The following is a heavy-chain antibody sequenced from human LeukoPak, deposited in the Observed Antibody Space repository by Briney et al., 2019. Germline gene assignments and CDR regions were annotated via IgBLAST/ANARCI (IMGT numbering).Heavy chain of an antibody. V-gene: IGHV3-30*18. CDR3: AKVDCSSTSCYYGMDV. D-gene: IGHD2-2*01. CDR2: ISYDGSNK. J-gene: IGHJ6*04. CDR1: GFTFSSYG. Sequence: GGSLRLSCAASGFTFSSYGTHWVRQAPGKGLDWVAVISYDGSNKYYADSVKGRFTISRDNSKNTLYLQMNSLRAEDTAVYYCAKVDCSSTSCYYGMDVWGKGTTVTVSS.